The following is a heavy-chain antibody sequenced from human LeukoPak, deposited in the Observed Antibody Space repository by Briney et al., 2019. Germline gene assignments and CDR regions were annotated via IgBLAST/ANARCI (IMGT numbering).Heavy chain of an antibody. J-gene: IGHJ4*02. CDR2: ISSTGSTI. CDR3: ARDPLAYSYDSSGYSGLNY. V-gene: IGHV3-48*01. D-gene: IGHD3-22*01. Sequence: GGSLRLSCAASRFTFSSYSMNWVRQAPGKGLEWVSYISSTGSTIYYADSVKGRFTISRDNAKNSLYLQMNSLRAEDTAVYYCARDPLAYSYDSSGYSGLNYWGQGTLVTVSS. CDR1: RFTFSSYS.